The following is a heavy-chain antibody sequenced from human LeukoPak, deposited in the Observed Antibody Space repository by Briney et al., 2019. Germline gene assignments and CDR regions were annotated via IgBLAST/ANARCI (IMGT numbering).Heavy chain of an antibody. Sequence: GESLKISCKASGYSFSNHWIGWVRQMPGKGLEYMGIIYPVDSDARYSPSFRGQVTMSADMSINTAYLQWSSLKASDTAIYYCARGGPAYALDYWGQGTLVTVSS. CDR2: IYPVDSDA. J-gene: IGHJ4*02. V-gene: IGHV5-51*01. CDR3: ARGGPAYALDY. D-gene: IGHD2-2*01. CDR1: GYSFSNHW.